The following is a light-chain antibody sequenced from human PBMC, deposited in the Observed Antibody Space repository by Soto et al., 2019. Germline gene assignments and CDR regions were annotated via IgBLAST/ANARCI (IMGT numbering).Light chain of an antibody. Sequence: DIQMTQSPSSLSASVGDRVTITCWATQSIDTYLLWYQQKPGKAPKLLIHAASSLQSGVPSRFSGSGSGTDFTLTISSLQPEDFATYYCQQSYSTPLTFGGGTKVEIE. J-gene: IGKJ4*01. CDR1: QSIDTY. CDR3: QQSYSTPLT. V-gene: IGKV1-39*01. CDR2: AAS.